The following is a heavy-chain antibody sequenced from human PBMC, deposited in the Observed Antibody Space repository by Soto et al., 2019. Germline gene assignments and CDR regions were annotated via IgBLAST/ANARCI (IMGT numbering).Heavy chain of an antibody. D-gene: IGHD3-10*01. Sequence: VQMVQSGAEGKKPGSWARFSCRVSGGTLGSHSISWVRQAPGQGLEWMGGIIPIFDATQYAQKFQGRLTITADESTTTFHMDLSGLRPEDTAIYYCARDLTSVRGSWGQGTLVTVS. J-gene: IGHJ4*02. CDR2: IIPIFDAT. CDR3: ARDLTSVRGS. CDR1: GGTLGSHS. V-gene: IGHV1-69*01.